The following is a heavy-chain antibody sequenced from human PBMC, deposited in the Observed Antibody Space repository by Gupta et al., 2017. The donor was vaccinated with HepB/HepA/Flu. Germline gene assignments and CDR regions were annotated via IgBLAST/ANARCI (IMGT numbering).Heavy chain of an antibody. CDR3: ARNSDSSSWITVYYYYGMDV. Sequence: QVQLVQSGAKVKKPGASVKVSCKASGYTFTGYYMHWVRQAPGQGLEWMGWTNPNSGGTNYAQKFQGWVTMTRDTSTSTAYMELSRLRSDDTAVYYCARNSDSSSWITVYYYYGMDVWGQGTTVTVSS. CDR1: GYTFTGYY. D-gene: IGHD6-13*01. CDR2: TNPNSGGT. V-gene: IGHV1-2*04. J-gene: IGHJ6*02.